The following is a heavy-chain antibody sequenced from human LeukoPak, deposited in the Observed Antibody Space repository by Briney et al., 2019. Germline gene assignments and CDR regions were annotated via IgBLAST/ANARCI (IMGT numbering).Heavy chain of an antibody. CDR3: ASDHYDFWSGYYGPHDY. D-gene: IGHD3-3*01. CDR2: ISGSGGST. Sequence: GSLRLSCAASGFTFSSCAMSWVRQAPGKGLEWISAISGSGGSTYYADSVKGRFTISRDNSKNTLYLQMNSLRAEDTAVYYCASDHYDFWSGYYGPHDYWGQGTLVTVSS. J-gene: IGHJ4*02. CDR1: GFTFSSCA. V-gene: IGHV3-23*01.